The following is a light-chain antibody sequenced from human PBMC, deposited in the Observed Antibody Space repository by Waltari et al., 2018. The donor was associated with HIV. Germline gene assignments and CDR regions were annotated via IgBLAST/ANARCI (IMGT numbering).Light chain of an antibody. V-gene: IGKV3-15*01. Sequence: ERVLTQSPVTLFVSPGERATLSCTASQTIGNNLAWYQYKPGQAPRLLLYGASTRATGIPARVSGGGSATEFTLTIDNLQSADSAFYYCQHYNTWPYTFGRGTKLVI. J-gene: IGKJ2*01. CDR3: QHYNTWPYT. CDR1: QTIGNN. CDR2: GAS.